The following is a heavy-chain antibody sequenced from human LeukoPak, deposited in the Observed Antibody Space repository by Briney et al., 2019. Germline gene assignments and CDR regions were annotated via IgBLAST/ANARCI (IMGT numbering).Heavy chain of an antibody. J-gene: IGHJ4*02. CDR3: AADLSRIAALDY. V-gene: IGHV1-58*01. Sequence: SVKVSCKASGFTFTSSAVQWVRQARGQRLEWIGWIVVGSGNTNYAQKFQERVTITRDMSTSTAYMELSSLRSEDTAVYYCAADLSRIAALDYWGQGTLVTVSS. CDR2: IVVGSGNT. CDR1: GFTFTSSA. D-gene: IGHD6-6*01.